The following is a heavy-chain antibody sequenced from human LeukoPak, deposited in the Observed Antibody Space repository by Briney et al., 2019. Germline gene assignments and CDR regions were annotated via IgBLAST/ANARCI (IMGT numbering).Heavy chain of an antibody. CDR3: AKEWGIVGGKYNWFDP. CDR1: GFTFSSYA. J-gene: IGHJ5*02. V-gene: IGHV3-23*01. CDR2: ISGSGGST. Sequence: PGGSLRLSCAASGFTFSSYAMSWVRQAPGKGLEWVSAISGSGGSTYYADSVKGRFTISRDNSKNTLYLQMNSLRAEDTAVYYCAKEWGIVGGKYNWFDPWGQGTLVTVSS. D-gene: IGHD1-26*01.